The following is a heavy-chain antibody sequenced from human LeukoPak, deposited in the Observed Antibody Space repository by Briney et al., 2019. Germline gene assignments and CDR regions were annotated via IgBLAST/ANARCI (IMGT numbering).Heavy chain of an antibody. D-gene: IGHD2-15*01. V-gene: IGHV3-64*01. CDR2: ISSNGGST. CDR3: ARRYCSGGSCYAQFFDY. Sequence: GGSLRLSCAASGFTFSSYAMHWVRQAPGKGLEYVSAISSNGGSTYYANSVKGRFTIPRDNSKNTLYLQMGSLRAEDMAVYYCARRYCSGGSCYAQFFDYWGQGTLVTVSS. J-gene: IGHJ4*02. CDR1: GFTFSSYA.